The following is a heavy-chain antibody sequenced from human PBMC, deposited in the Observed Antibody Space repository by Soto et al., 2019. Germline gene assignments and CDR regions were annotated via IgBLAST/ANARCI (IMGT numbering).Heavy chain of an antibody. Sequence: DVQLVESGGGLVQPGRSLRLSCEVSGFSFGDYAMHWVRQAPGKGLAWVSGIFWDSGTIAYADSVKGRFTISRDNAKKYLYLQMNSLRPEDTALYYCAKGQCTGGKCDSDYMDVWGKGTTVTVSS. CDR2: IFWDSGTI. D-gene: IGHD2-8*02. CDR1: GFSFGDYA. J-gene: IGHJ6*03. V-gene: IGHV3-9*01. CDR3: AKGQCTGGKCDSDYMDV.